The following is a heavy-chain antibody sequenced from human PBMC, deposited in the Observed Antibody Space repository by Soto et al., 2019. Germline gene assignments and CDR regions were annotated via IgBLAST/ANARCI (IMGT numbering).Heavy chain of an antibody. CDR3: AKVTGFGELRSYPPPFDY. Sequence: EVQLLESGGGLVQPGGSLRLSCAASGFTFSSYAMSWVRQAPGKGLEWVSAISGSGGSTYYADSVKGRFTISRDNSKNTLYLQMNSLRAEDTAVYYCAKVTGFGELRSYPPPFDYWGQGTLVTVSS. V-gene: IGHV3-23*01. D-gene: IGHD3-10*01. CDR2: ISGSGGST. CDR1: GFTFSSYA. J-gene: IGHJ4*02.